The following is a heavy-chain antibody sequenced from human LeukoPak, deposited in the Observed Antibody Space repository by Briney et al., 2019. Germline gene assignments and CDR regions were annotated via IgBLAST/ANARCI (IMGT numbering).Heavy chain of an antibody. CDR1: GFTFSSQG. CDR2: FSVSGDST. CDR3: AKGRVTRLLTYYYMDV. V-gene: IGHV3-23*01. J-gene: IGHJ6*03. Sequence: GGSLRLSCAASGFTFSSQGMSWVRQAPGGGLEWVSGFSVSGDSTHYADSVKGRFTISRDNSKNTLYLQMNSLRAEDTAIYYCAKGRVTRLLTYYYMDVWGKGTTVTVSS. D-gene: IGHD5-18*01.